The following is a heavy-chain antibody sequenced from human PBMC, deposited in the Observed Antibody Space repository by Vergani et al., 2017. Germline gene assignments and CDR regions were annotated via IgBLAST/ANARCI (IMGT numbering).Heavy chain of an antibody. J-gene: IGHJ5*02. D-gene: IGHD6-13*01. V-gene: IGHV4-59*12. CDR3: ARNGVRAAAGTGAYNWFDP. Sequence: QVQLQESGPGLVKPSETLSLTCTVSGGSISSYYWSWIRQPPGKGLEWIGYIYYSGSTNYNPSLKSRVTISVDTSKNQFSLKLSSVTAADTAVYYCARNGVRAAAGTGAYNWFDPWGQGTLVTVSS. CDR1: GGSISSYY. CDR2: IYYSGST.